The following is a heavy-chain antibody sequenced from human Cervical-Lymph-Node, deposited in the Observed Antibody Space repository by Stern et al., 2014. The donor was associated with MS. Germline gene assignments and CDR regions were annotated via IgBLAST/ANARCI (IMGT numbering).Heavy chain of an antibody. CDR1: GASISSGTSY. D-gene: IGHD1-26*01. CDR2: LHASGAT. Sequence: QLQLQESGPGLVKPSQTLSLTCTVSGASISSGTSYWSWIRQPAGGGLEWIGRLHASGATYYNPSLKSRVTISGDTPQNQFSLNLNSVTAADTAVYYCARGHWELLGNNYFDSWGQGTLVTVSS. V-gene: IGHV4-61*02. CDR3: ARGHWELLGNNYFDS. J-gene: IGHJ4*02.